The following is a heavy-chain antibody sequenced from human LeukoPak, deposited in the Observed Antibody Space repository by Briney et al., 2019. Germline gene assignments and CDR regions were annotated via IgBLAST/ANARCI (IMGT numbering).Heavy chain of an antibody. D-gene: IGHD2-15*01. V-gene: IGHV1-8*01. J-gene: IGHJ6*02. CDR1: GYTFTSYD. CDR3: ARGHVVVVVAATSFRTSTYYYYYYGMDV. Sequence: ASVKVSCKASGYTFTSYDINWVRQATGQGLEWMGWMNPNSGNTGYAQKFQGRVTMTRDTSISTAYMELSSLRSEDTVVYYCARGHVVVVVAATSFRTSTYYYYYYGMDVWGQGTTVTVSS. CDR2: MNPNSGNT.